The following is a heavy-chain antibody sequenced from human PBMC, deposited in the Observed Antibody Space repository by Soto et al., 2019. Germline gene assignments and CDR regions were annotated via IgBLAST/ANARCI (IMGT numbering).Heavy chain of an antibody. CDR2: SSPILRSA. CDR3: ARDRYYDGVGYHYESAY. Sequence: QVQLVQSGAEVKKPGSSVKVSCKASGGDFINYGISWVRQAPGQGLEWMGGSSPILRSANYAQKFQGRVTIAADESTTTAYMELTTLTSEDTAVYYCARDRYYDGVGYHYESAYWGQGTLVPVSS. D-gene: IGHD3-22*01. J-gene: IGHJ4*02. CDR1: GGDFINYG. V-gene: IGHV1-69*01.